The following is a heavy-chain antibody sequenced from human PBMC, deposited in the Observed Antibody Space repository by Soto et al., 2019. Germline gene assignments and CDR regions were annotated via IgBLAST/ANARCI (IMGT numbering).Heavy chain of an antibody. J-gene: IGHJ4*02. CDR3: ARGGVDVVAPSAFDY. D-gene: IGHD5-12*01. CDR1: GGTFNNYA. V-gene: IGHV1-69*01. Sequence: QVQLVQSGAEVKKPGSSVKVSCKASGGTFNNYAISWVRQAPGQGLEWMGGIIPIIGTADYAHKFQGRLAISADESTGTTLMELSSLRSEDTALYYFARGGVDVVAPSAFDYWGQGTLVSVSS. CDR2: IIPIIGTA.